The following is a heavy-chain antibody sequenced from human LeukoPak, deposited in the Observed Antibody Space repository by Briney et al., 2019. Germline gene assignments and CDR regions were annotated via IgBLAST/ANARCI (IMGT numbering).Heavy chain of an antibody. Sequence: SETLSLTCAVYGGSFSGYYWSWIRQPPGKGLEWIGEINHSGSTNYNPSLKSRVTISLDTSKNQFSLRLTSVTAADTAVYYCASTMGHKLSGYEYWGQGTLVTVSS. CDR1: GGSFSGYY. J-gene: IGHJ1*01. V-gene: IGHV4-34*09. D-gene: IGHD5-12*01. CDR2: INHSGST. CDR3: ASTMGHKLSGYEY.